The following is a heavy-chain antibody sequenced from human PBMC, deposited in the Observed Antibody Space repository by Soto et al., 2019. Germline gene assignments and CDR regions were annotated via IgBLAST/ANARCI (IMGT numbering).Heavy chain of an antibody. J-gene: IGHJ2*01. CDR2: IFDSGST. CDR1: GGSISGGVHS. D-gene: IGHD2-8*01. CDR3: AREIMPLTNDWYFDL. V-gene: IGHV4-30-4*01. Sequence: QVQLQESGPGLVKPSETLSLTCTVSGGSISGGVHSWSWIRQPPGKGLEWIGHIFDSGSTYYNPSLKSRLTISVDTCKNQFSLRLSSVTAADTAVYYCAREIMPLTNDWYFDLWGRGTLVTVSS.